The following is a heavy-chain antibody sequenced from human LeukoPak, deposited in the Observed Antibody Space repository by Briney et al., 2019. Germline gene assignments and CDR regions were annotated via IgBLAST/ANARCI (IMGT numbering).Heavy chain of an antibody. V-gene: IGHV4-59*12. CDR3: ARGKIPSATAKGYWFDP. D-gene: IGHD4-11*01. CDR2: IYYTGST. CDR1: GTSISSLY. J-gene: IGHJ5*02. Sequence: PSETLSLTCSVSGTSISSLYWGWIRQPPGKGLEWIGYIYYTGSTNYNPSIKSPVTIFVDTSKNQFSLKLSSVTAADTAVYYCARGKIPSATAKGYWFDPWGQGTLVTVSS.